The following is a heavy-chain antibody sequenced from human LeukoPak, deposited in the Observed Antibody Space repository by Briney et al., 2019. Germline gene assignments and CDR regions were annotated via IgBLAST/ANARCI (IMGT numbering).Heavy chain of an antibody. J-gene: IGHJ4*02. CDR1: GFTVSSNY. V-gene: IGHV3-23*01. Sequence: GGSLRLSCAASGFTVSSNYMSWVRQAPGKGLEWVSAISGSGGSTYYADSVKGRFTISRDNSKNTLYLQMNSLRAEDTAVYYCAKAYGVWVEAHWGQGTLVTVSS. CDR2: ISGSGGST. D-gene: IGHD5-24*01. CDR3: AKAYGVWVEAH.